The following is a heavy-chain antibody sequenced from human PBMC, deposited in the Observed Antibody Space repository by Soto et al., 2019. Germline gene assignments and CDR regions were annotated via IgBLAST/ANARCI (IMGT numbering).Heavy chain of an antibody. CDR3: ARLRYATSSNYMDV. CDR2: INNYGSST. V-gene: IGHV3-74*01. D-gene: IGHD2-2*01. Sequence: EVQLVESGGGLVQPGGSLRLSCAASGFTFSNDWMHWVRQAPGKGLVWISRINNYGSSTTYADSVKGRFTISRDNAENTLHLQMNSLRAEDTAVYYCARLRYATSSNYMDVWGKGTTVTVSS. J-gene: IGHJ6*03. CDR1: GFTFSNDW.